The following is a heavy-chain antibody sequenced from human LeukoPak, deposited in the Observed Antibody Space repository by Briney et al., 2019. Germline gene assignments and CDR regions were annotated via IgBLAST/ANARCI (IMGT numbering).Heavy chain of an antibody. V-gene: IGHV4-31*03. J-gene: IGHJ5*02. CDR2: IYYSGST. CDR1: GGSISSGGYY. CDR3: ARGSKRVLRFLEWPPGFPRNNWFDP. D-gene: IGHD3-3*01. Sequence: SQTLSLTCTVSGGSISSGGYYWSWIRQHPGKGLEWIGYIYYSGSTYYNPSLKSRVTISVDTSKNQFSLKLSSVTAADTAVYYCARGSKRVLRFLEWPPGFPRNNWFDPWGQGTLVTVSS.